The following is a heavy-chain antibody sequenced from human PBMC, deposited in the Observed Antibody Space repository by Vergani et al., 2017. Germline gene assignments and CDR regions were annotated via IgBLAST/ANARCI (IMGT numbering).Heavy chain of an antibody. CDR1: GYTFTSYD. V-gene: IGHV1-8*01. Sequence: QVQLVQSGAEVKKPGASVKVSCKASGYTFTSYDINWVRQATGQGLEWMGWMNPNSGNTGYAQKFQGRVTMTRNTSISTAYIELSSLRSEDTAVYYCARGRINAIRNYVGFDYWGQGTLVTVSS. J-gene: IGHJ4*02. CDR2: MNPNSGNT. CDR3: ARGRINAIRNYVGFDY. D-gene: IGHD4-11*01.